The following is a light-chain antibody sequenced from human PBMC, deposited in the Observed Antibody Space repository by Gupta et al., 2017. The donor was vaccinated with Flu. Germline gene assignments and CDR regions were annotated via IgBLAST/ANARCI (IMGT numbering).Light chain of an antibody. J-gene: IGLJ1*01. Sequence: QSLLPQPPSVSAAPGQEVTISSSGNKSDIGDNDVSWYQPRPGSAPKLLIYEDRNRPSGIPDRFSGSRSGTSATLGITGLQTGDEADYYCGTCDTSLNTYVFGSGTKVTVL. CDR1: KSDIGDND. CDR3: GTCDTSLNTYV. V-gene: IGLV1-51*02. CDR2: EDR.